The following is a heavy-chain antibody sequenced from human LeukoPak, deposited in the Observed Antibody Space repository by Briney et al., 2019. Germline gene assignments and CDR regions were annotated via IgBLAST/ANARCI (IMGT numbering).Heavy chain of an antibody. J-gene: IGHJ3*02. CDR2: INPNSGGT. CDR3: ARGVAYYDSSGQHDAFDI. V-gene: IGHV1-2*02. CDR1: GHTFTGYY. Sequence: ASVKVSCKTSGHTFTGYYTHWVRQAPGQGLQWMGWINPNSGGTNYAQKFQGRVTMTRDTSISTAYMELSRLRSDDTAVYYCARGVAYYDSSGQHDAFDIWGQGTMVTVSS. D-gene: IGHD3-22*01.